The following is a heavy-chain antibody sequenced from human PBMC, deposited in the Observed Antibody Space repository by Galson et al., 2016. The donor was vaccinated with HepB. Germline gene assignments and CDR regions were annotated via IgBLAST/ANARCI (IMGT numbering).Heavy chain of an antibody. CDR2: ISTGSNTI. D-gene: IGHD2-21*01. J-gene: IGHJ4*02. CDR3: ARDLRAYCGGDCPADY. V-gene: IGHV3-48*01. CDR1: GFTFSSYS. Sequence: SLRLSCAASGFTFSSYSMNWARQAPGKGLEWVSYISTGSNTIYYADSVRGRFTVSRENAKNSLYLQMISLGADDTAVYYCARDLRAYCGGDCPADYWGQGILVAVSS.